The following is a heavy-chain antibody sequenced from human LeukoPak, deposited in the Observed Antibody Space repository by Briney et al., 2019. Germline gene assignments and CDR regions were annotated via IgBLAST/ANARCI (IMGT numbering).Heavy chain of an antibody. Sequence: SETLSLTCTVSGGSISSYYWSWIRQPPGKGLEWIGYIYYSGSTNYNPSLESRVTISVDTSKNQFSLKLSSVTAADTAVYYCARPTRGSGYIDYWGQGTLVTVSS. CDR1: GGSISSYY. V-gene: IGHV4-59*01. D-gene: IGHD6-19*01. CDR2: IYYSGST. CDR3: ARPTRGSGYIDY. J-gene: IGHJ4*02.